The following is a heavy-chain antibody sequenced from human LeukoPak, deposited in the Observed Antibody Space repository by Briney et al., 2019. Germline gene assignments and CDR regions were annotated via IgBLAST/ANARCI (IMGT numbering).Heavy chain of an antibody. D-gene: IGHD3-22*01. CDR3: AREKYYYDSSGYYDLDAFDI. J-gene: IGHJ3*02. CDR2: ISAYNGNT. CDR1: GYTFTSYG. V-gene: IGHV1-18*01. Sequence: ASVKVSCKASGYTFTSYGISWVRQAPGQGLEWMGWISAYNGNTNYAQKLQGRVTMTTDTSTSTAYMELRSLRSDDTAVYYCAREKYYYDSSGYYDLDAFDIWGQGTMVTVSS.